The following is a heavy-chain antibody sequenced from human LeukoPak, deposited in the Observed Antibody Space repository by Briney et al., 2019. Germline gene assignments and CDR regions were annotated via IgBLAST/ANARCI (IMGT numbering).Heavy chain of an antibody. CDR1: GYTFTGYY. J-gene: IGHJ4*02. D-gene: IGHD5-24*01. CDR2: INPNSGGT. CDR3: ARSLKRWLSLYYFDY. V-gene: IGHV1-2*02. Sequence: ASVKVSCKASGYTFTGYYMHWVRQAPGQGLEWMGWINPNSGGTNYAQKFQGRVTMTRDTSISTAYMELSRLRSDDTAVYHCARSLKRWLSLYYFDYWGQGTLVTVSS.